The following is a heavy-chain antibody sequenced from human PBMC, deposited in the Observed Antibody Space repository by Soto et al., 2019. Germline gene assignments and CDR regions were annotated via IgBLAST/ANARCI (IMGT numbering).Heavy chain of an antibody. CDR2: INPNSGGT. CDR1: GYTFTGYY. V-gene: IGHV1-2*04. CDR3: ARDSYGSSWSPTEYYYYGMDV. D-gene: IGHD6-13*01. J-gene: IGHJ6*02. Sequence: ASVKVSCKASGYTFTGYYMRWVRQAPGQGLEWMGWINPNSGGTNYAQKFQGWVTMTRDTSISTAYMELSRLRSDDTAVYYCARDSYGSSWSPTEYYYYGMDVWGQGTTVTVSS.